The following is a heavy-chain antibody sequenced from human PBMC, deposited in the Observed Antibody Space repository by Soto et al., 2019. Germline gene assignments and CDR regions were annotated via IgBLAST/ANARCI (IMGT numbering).Heavy chain of an antibody. D-gene: IGHD3-10*01. CDR2: IYYSGST. J-gene: IGHJ6*02. CDR1: GGSISSSSYY. V-gene: IGHV4-39*07. Sequence: TSETLSLTCTVSGGSISSSSYYWGWIRQPPGKGLEWIGSIYYSGSTNYNPSLKSRVTISVDTSKNQFSLKLSSVTAADTAVYYCARGSFRMVRAPLSHYYGMDVWGQGTTVTVSS. CDR3: ARGSFRMVRAPLSHYYGMDV.